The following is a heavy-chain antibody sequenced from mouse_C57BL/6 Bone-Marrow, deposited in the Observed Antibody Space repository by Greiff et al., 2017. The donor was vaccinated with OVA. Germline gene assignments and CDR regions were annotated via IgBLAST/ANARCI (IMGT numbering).Heavy chain of an antibody. CDR2: ISYDGSN. CDR1: GYSITSGYY. D-gene: IGHD2-3*01. J-gene: IGHJ1*03. V-gene: IGHV3-6*01. Sequence: EVKLMESGPGLVKPSPSLSLSCSVTGYSITSGYYWYWIRQFPGNKLEWMGYISYDGSNNYNPSLKNRISITRDTSKNQFFLKLNSVTTEDTATYYCARGMVRGYFDVWGTGTTVTVSS. CDR3: ARGMVRGYFDV.